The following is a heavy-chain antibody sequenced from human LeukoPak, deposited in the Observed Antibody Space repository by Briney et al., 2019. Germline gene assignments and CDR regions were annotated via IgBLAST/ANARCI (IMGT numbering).Heavy chain of an antibody. CDR1: GFTFSSYV. J-gene: IGHJ6*02. Sequence: GGSLRLSCAASGFTFSSYVMNWVRQAPGKGLEWVSVISGGGGSTYYADSVKGRFTISRDNAKNTLFLQMNSLRAEDTAVYYCARGNYYAMDVWGQGTTVTVSS. CDR3: ARGNYYAMDV. CDR2: ISGGGGST. V-gene: IGHV3-23*01.